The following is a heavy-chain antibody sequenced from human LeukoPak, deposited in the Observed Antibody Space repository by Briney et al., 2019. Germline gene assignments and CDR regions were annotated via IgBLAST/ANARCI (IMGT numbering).Heavy chain of an antibody. CDR3: EREYRLLWFGERNPSVYYYYYMGV. Sequence: ASVKVSCKASGYTFTGYYMHWVRQAPGQGLEWVGWINPNSGGANYAQKFQGRVTMTRDTSISTSYMELSRLRYGDTAVYNCEREYRLLWFGERNPSVYYYYYMGVWGKGTTVIIS. D-gene: IGHD3-10*01. CDR2: INPNSGGA. V-gene: IGHV1-2*02. J-gene: IGHJ6*03. CDR1: GYTFTGYY.